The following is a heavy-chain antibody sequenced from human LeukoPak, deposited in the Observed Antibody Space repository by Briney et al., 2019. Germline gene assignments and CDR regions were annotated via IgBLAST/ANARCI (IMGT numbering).Heavy chain of an antibody. CDR3: AKDIVVVPAAIREADY. D-gene: IGHD2-2*02. CDR1: GFTFSSYA. J-gene: IGHJ4*02. Sequence: GGSLRLSCAASGFTFSSYAMSWVRQAPGKGLDWVSAISGSGGSTYYADSVKGRFTISRDNSKNTLYLQMNSLRAEDTAVYYCAKDIVVVPAAIREADYWGQGTLVTVSS. V-gene: IGHV3-23*01. CDR2: ISGSGGST.